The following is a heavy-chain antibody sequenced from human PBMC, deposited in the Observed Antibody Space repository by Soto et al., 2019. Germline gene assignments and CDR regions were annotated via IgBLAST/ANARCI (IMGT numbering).Heavy chain of an antibody. CDR3: AHSSRYCSGGSCSRWYFDL. V-gene: IGHV2-5*02. D-gene: IGHD2-15*01. CDR2: SYWDDDK. Sequence: QITLKESGPPLVKPTQTLTLTCTFSGFSLSTSGVGVGWIRQPPGKALEWLALSYWDDDKRYSPSLKSRLTITKDTSKNHVVLTMTNMDPVDTATYYCAHSSRYCSGGSCSRWYFDLWGRGTLVTVSS. J-gene: IGHJ2*01. CDR1: GFSLSTSGVG.